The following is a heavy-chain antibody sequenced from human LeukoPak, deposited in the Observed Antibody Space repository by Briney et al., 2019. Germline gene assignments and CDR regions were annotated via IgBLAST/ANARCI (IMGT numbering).Heavy chain of an antibody. V-gene: IGHV7-4-1*02. J-gene: IGHJ3*02. CDR2: INTNTGNP. D-gene: IGHD6-19*01. CDR3: ASGIAVAWDDAFDI. CDR1: GYTFTGYY. Sequence: ASVKVSCKASGYTFTGYYMYWVRQAPGQGLEWMGWINTNTGNPTYAQGFTGRFVFSLDTSVSTAYLQISSLKAEDTAVYFCASGIAVAWDDAFDIWGQGTMVTVSS.